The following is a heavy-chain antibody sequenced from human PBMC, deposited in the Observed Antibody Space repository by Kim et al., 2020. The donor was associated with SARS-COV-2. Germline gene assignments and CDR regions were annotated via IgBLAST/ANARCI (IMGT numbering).Heavy chain of an antibody. D-gene: IGHD3-10*01. CDR2: IYYSGST. V-gene: IGHV4-31*03. J-gene: IGHJ4*02. CDR1: GGSISSGGYY. Sequence: SETLSLTCTVSGGSISSGGYYWSWIRQHPGKGLEWIGYIYYSGSTYYNPSLKSRVTISVDTSKNQFSLKLSSVTAADTAVYYCARGSGSGSYPDDYWGQGTLVTVSS. CDR3: ARGSGSGSYPDDY.